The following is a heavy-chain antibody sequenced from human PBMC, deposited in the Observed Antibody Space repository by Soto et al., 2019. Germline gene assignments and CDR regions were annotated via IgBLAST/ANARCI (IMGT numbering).Heavy chain of an antibody. CDR2: MNPNSGNT. D-gene: IGHD4-4*01. CDR3: ARSSADYSNTGDGMDV. V-gene: IGHV1-8*01. CDR1: GYTFSSYD. Sequence: QVQLVQSGAEVKKPGASVKVSCKASGYTFSSYDINWVRQATGQGLEWMGWMNPNSGNTGYAQNFQGRVSMTRNTSISTAYMELSSLRSEDTAVYYCARSSADYSNTGDGMDVWGQGTTVTVSS. J-gene: IGHJ6*02.